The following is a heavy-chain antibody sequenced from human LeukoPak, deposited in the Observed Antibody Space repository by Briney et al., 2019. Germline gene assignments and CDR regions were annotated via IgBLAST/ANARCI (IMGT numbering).Heavy chain of an antibody. J-gene: IGHJ5*02. D-gene: IGHD3-3*01. CDR2: IYTSGST. CDR1: GYSISSGYY. Sequence: SETLSLTCTVSGYSISSGYYWGWIRQPAGKGLEWIGRIYTSGSTNYNPSLKSRVTMAVDTSKNQFSLKLSSVTAADTAVYYCARDGMVAYYDFWSGYYQYNWFDPWGQGTLVTVSS. CDR3: ARDGMVAYYDFWSGYYQYNWFDP. V-gene: IGHV4-4*07.